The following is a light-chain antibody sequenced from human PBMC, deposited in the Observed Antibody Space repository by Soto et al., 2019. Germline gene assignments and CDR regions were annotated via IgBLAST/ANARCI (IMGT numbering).Light chain of an antibody. CDR2: GAS. Sequence: EIVMTQSPVTLSVSPGDRATLSCRASQSVGSNLAWYQQKPGQAPRLLISGASTRATGIPARFSGDGSGTEFSLTGSGLQSEDSAVYYCQQYNNWPYTFGQGTKLEIK. J-gene: IGKJ2*01. CDR1: QSVGSN. V-gene: IGKV3-15*01. CDR3: QQYNNWPYT.